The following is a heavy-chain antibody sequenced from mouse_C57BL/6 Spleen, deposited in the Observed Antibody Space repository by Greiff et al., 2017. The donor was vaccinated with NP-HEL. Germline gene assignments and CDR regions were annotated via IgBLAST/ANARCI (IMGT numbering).Heavy chain of an antibody. CDR1: GYAFSSYW. CDR2: IYPGDGDT. V-gene: IGHV1-80*01. Sequence: VQLQQSGAELVKPGASVKISCKASGYAFSSYWMNWVKQRPGKGLEWIGQIYPGDGDTNYNGKFKGKATLTADKSSSTAYMQLSSLTSEDSAVYFCASCSYDYDDGYFDYWGQGTTLTVSS. D-gene: IGHD2-4*01. J-gene: IGHJ2*01. CDR3: ASCSYDYDDGYFDY.